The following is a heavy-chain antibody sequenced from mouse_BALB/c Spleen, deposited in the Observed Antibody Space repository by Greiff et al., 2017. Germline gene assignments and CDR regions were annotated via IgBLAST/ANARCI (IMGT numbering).Heavy chain of an antibody. V-gene: IGHV5-12-2*01. J-gene: IGHJ4*01. Sequence: EVKLMESGGGLVQPGGSLKLSCAASGFTFSSYTMSWVRQTPEKRLEWVAYISNGGGSTYYPDTVKGRFTISRDNAKNTLYLQMSSLKSEDTAMYYCARHIYYYGSSPLAMDYWGQGTSVTVSS. D-gene: IGHD1-1*01. CDR2: ISNGGGST. CDR1: GFTFSSYT. CDR3: ARHIYYYGSSPLAMDY.